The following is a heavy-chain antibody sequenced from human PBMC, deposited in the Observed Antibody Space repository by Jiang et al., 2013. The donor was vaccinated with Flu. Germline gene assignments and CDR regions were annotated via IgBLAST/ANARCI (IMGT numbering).Heavy chain of an antibody. CDR2: IYYSGST. CDR1: GGSISSYY. D-gene: IGHD3-22*01. J-gene: IGHJ4*02. CDR3: ARDYDSGYFDY. Sequence: LLKPSETLSLTCTVSGGSISSYYWSWIRQPPGKGLEWIGYIYYSGSTNYNPSLKSRVTISVDTSKNQFSLKLSSVTAADTAVYYCARDYDSGYFDYWGQGTLVTVSS. V-gene: IGHV4-59*01.